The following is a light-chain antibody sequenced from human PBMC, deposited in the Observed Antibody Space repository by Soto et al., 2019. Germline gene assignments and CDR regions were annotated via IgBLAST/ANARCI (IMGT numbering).Light chain of an antibody. J-gene: IGKJ3*01. V-gene: IGKV1-39*01. CDR1: QSISSY. Sequence: DIQMTQSPSSLSASVGDRVTITCRASQSISSYLNWYQQKPGQAPTLLIYAAFILQSGVPSRFGGSGAGTDFTLTISSLQPEDFATYFCQQSYNMPFTFGPGTKVDI. CDR3: QQSYNMPFT. CDR2: AAF.